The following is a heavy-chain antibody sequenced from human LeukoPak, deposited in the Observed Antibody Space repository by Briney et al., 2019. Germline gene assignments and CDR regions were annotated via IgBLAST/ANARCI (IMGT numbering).Heavy chain of an antibody. V-gene: IGHV1-46*01. D-gene: IGHD3-10*01. CDR1: GYTFTSYY. J-gene: IGHJ4*02. CDR3: ARDPTMVRGEGYFDY. Sequence: ASVKVSCKASGYTFTSYYMHWVRQAPGQGLEWMGIINPSGGSTSYAQKLQGRVTMTTDTSTSTAYMELRSPRSDDTAVYYCARDPTMVRGEGYFDYWGQGTLVTVSS. CDR2: INPSGGST.